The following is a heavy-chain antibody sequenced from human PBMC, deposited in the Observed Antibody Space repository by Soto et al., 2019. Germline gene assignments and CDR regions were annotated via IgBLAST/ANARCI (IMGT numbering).Heavy chain of an antibody. CDR3: ARDGGSGTLFDY. CDR1: GFTFSSYW. D-gene: IGHD3-16*01. J-gene: IGHJ4*02. Sequence: EVQLVESGGGLVQPGGSLRLSCAASGFTFSSYWMHWVRQAPGKGLVWVSRIDSDGRTTRYADSVKGRFTISRDNAKNMLYLQVNSLRAEETAVYYCARDGGSGTLFDYWGQGALVTVSS. CDR2: IDSDGRTT. V-gene: IGHV3-74*01.